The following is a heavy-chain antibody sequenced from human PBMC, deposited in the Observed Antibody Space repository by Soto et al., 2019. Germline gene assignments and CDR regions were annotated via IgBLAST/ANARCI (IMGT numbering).Heavy chain of an antibody. D-gene: IGHD2-15*01. V-gene: IGHV3-66*01. CDR2: ISNRGDT. J-gene: IGHJ3*02. CDR1: GFIVSDTY. CDR3: AREPRHCPGVRCFMTGDAYDI. Sequence: EVHLVESGGGLVQPGGSLTLSCTASGFIVSDTYVNWVRQAPGKGLEWVSVISNRGDTHYAHSVRGRFSLSRDISDNTLHLQRNHRRAQAPGVSYRAREPRHCPGVRCFMTGDAYDIWRQGTMVTVSS.